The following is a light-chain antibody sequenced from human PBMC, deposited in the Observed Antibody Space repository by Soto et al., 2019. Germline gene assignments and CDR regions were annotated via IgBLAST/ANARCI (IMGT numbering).Light chain of an antibody. V-gene: IGKV3-20*01. J-gene: IGKJ5*01. CDR3: QQSANSPIT. CDR2: GVS. Sequence: ELVLTQSPGTLSLSPGESAALSCRASQPVSSNFLAWYQQKPGQAPRLLIYGVSSRASGIPDRFFGSGSGTDFPLTINRLEHEDFDVYYCQQSANSPITLGQGTRLEIK. CDR1: QPVSSNF.